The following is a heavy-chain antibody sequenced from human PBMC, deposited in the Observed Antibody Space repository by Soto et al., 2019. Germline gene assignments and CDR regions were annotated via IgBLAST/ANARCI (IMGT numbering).Heavy chain of an antibody. CDR2: IWYDGSNK. V-gene: IGHV3-33*01. D-gene: IGHD6-6*01. J-gene: IGHJ6*03. Sequence: QVQLVESGGGVVQPGRSLRLSCAASGFTFSSYGMHWVRQAPGKGLEWVAVIWYDGSNKYYADSVKGRFTISRDNSKNTLYLQMNSLRAEDRAVYYCARAAPITREYSSPTRGPYYYYYMDVWGKGTTVTVSS. CDR1: GFTFSSYG. CDR3: ARAAPITREYSSPTRGPYYYYYMDV.